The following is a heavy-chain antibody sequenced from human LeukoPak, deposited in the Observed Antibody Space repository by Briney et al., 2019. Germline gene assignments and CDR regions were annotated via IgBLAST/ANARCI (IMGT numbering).Heavy chain of an antibody. CDR2: VSGSGVST. CDR1: GFTFSSYA. J-gene: IGHJ4*02. V-gene: IGHV3-23*01. D-gene: IGHD1-20*01. CDR3: ARQSRYNWNDELFS. Sequence: GGSLRLSCAASGFTFSSYAMNWVRQAPGKGLEWVASVSGSGVSTYYADSVKGRFTISRDNSRNTLYLQMNSLRAEDTAAYYCARQSRYNWNDELFSWGQGTLVTVSS.